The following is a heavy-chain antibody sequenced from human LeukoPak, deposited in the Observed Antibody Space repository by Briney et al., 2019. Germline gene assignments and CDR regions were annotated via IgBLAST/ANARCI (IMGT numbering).Heavy chain of an antibody. CDR1: GFTFSGSA. CDR2: IRSKANSYAT. Sequence: PGGSLKLSCAASGFTFSGSAMHWVRQASGKGLEWVGRIRSKANSYATAYAASVKGRFTISRDDSKNTAYLQMNSLKTEDTAVYYCTRLDCSGGSCYDLGYGMDVWGKGTTVTVSS. D-gene: IGHD2-15*01. CDR3: TRLDCSGGSCYDLGYGMDV. V-gene: IGHV3-73*01. J-gene: IGHJ6*04.